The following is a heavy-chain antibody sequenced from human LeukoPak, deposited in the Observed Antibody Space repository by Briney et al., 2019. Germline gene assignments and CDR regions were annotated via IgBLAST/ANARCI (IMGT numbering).Heavy chain of an antibody. CDR3: ARGLYGDQNWFDP. CDR2: INPNSGGT. J-gene: IGHJ5*02. Sequence: ASVEVSCKASGYTFTGYYMYWVRQAPGQGLECLGRINPNSGGTNYAQKFQGRVTMTRDTSISTAYMELSRLRSDDTAVYYCARGLYGDQNWFDPWGQGTLVTVSS. V-gene: IGHV1-2*06. D-gene: IGHD4-17*01. CDR1: GYTFTGYY.